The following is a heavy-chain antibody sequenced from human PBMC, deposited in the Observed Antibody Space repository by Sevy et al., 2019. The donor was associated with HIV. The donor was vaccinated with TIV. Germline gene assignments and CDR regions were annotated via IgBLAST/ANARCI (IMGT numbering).Heavy chain of an antibody. J-gene: IGHJ3*02. V-gene: IGHV3-30-3*01. CDR1: GFTFSSYA. CDR3: TTTPFVLRYFDWLLPDDAFDI. Sequence: GGSLRLSCAASGFTFSSYAMHWVRQAPGKGLEWVAVISYDGSNKYYADSVKGRFTISRDNSKNTLYLQMNSLRAEDTAVYYCTTTPFVLRYFDWLLPDDAFDIWGQGTMVTVSS. D-gene: IGHD3-9*01. CDR2: ISYDGSNK.